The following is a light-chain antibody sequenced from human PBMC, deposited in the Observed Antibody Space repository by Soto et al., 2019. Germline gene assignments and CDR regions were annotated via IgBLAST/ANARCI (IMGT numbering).Light chain of an antibody. CDR3: QHYNTDSPT. CDR2: KAS. J-gene: IGKJ1*01. CDR1: QSISVW. Sequence: DIRMTQSPSTLSASVGDRVTITCRASQSISVWLAWYQQKPGKAPKLLIYKASTLQSGVPSRFGGSGYGTEFTLTINSLQPDDFATYSCQHYNTDSPTFGQGTKVEI. V-gene: IGKV1-5*03.